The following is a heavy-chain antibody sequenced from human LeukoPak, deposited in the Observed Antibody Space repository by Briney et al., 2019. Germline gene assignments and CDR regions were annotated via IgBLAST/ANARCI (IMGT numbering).Heavy chain of an antibody. CDR3: AKDVGGSWENFDY. Sequence: GGSLRLSCAASGFTFSDYYMSWIRQAPGKGLEWVSYISSSGSTIYYADSVKGRFTISRDNSKNTLYLQMNSLRAEDTAVYYCAKDVGGSWENFDYWGQGTLVTVSS. V-gene: IGHV3-11*01. D-gene: IGHD6-13*01. CDR2: ISSSGSTI. CDR1: GFTFSDYY. J-gene: IGHJ4*02.